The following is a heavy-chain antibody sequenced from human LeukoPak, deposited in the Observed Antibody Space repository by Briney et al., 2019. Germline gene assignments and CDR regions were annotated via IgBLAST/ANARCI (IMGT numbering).Heavy chain of an antibody. J-gene: IGHJ6*02. CDR2: MNPNSGNT. V-gene: IGHV1-8*01. Sequence: ASVKVSCKASGYTFTSYDINWVRQATGQGLEWMGWMNPNSGNTGYAQKFQGGVTMTRNTSISTAYMELSSLRSEDTAVYYCARGKEVWELSSPYYYYYGMDVWGQGTTVTVSS. CDR1: GYTFTSYD. D-gene: IGHD1-26*01. CDR3: ARGKEVWELSSPYYYYYGMDV.